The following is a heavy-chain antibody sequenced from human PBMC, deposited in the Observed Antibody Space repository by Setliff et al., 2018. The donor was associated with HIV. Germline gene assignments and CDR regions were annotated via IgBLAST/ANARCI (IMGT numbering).Heavy chain of an antibody. Sequence: PSETLSLTCTVSGGSISSSYWSWIRQPAGKGLEWIGRIHTSGNTNYSPSLKSRVNMSVDTSKNHFSLNLRSVTAADTAVYYCAREGGTDRYFDSWGPGALVTVSS. CDR2: IHTSGNT. J-gene: IGHJ4*02. V-gene: IGHV4-4*07. D-gene: IGHD3-16*01. CDR3: AREGGTDRYFDS. CDR1: GGSISSSY.